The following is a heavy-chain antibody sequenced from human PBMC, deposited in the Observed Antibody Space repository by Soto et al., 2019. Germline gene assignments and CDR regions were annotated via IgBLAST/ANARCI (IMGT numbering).Heavy chain of an antibody. CDR2: IYWNDDK. J-gene: IGHJ5*02. V-gene: IGHV2-5*01. CDR1: GFSLSTSGVG. D-gene: IGHD3-22*01. CDR3: AHSPESYYYDSRTGFWFDP. Sequence: GSGPTLVNPTQTLTLTCTFSGFSLSTSGVGVGWIRQPPGKALEWLALIYWNDDKRYSPSLKSRLTITKDTSKNQVVLTMTNMDPVDTATYYCAHSPESYYYDSRTGFWFDPWGQGTLVTVSS.